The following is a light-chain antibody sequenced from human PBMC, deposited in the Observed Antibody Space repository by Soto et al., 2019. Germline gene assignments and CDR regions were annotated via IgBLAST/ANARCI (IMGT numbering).Light chain of an antibody. CDR1: QSVLHSSNNKNY. CDR3: QQYYSTPLT. J-gene: IGKJ4*01. V-gene: IGKV4-1*01. Sequence: DIVMTQSPDSLAVSLGERVTINCKSSQSVLHSSNNKNYLAWYQQKPGQPPKLLIYWASTRESGVPDRFSGSGSGTDFTLTISSLQAEDVAVYYCQQYYSTPLTFGGGTKVEIK. CDR2: WAS.